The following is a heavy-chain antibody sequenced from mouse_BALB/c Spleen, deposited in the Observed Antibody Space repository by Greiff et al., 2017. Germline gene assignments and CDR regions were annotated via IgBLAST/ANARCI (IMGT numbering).Heavy chain of an antibody. V-gene: IGHV5-4*02. J-gene: IGHJ4*01. CDR3: ARVYYDYAMDY. CDR2: ISDGGSYT. CDR1: GFTFSDYY. Sequence: EVKLMESGGGLVKPGGSLKLSCAASGFTFSDYYMYWVRQTPEKRLEWVATISDGGSYTYYPDSVKGRFTISRDNAKNNLYLQMSSLKSEDTAMYYCARVYYDYAMDYWGQGTSVTVSS. D-gene: IGHD2-4*01.